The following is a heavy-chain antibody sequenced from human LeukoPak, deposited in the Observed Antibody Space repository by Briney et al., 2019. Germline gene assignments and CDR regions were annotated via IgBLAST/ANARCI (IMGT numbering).Heavy chain of an antibody. CDR1: GFSFIDYA. D-gene: IGHD6-13*01. CDR2: IYSGGST. Sequence: PGGSLRLSCAASGFSFIDYAMNWVRQAPGKGLEWVSVIYSGGSTYYADSVKGRFTISRHNSKNTLYLQMNSLRAEDTAVYYCSGGIAAAGPKDYWGQGTLVTVSS. CDR3: SGGIAAAGPKDY. J-gene: IGHJ4*02. V-gene: IGHV3-53*04.